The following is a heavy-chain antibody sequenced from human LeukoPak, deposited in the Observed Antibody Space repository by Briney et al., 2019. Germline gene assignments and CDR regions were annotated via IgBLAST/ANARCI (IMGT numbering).Heavy chain of an antibody. J-gene: IGHJ3*02. Sequence: QPGGPLRPSCAACGFTFSSYEMNWARPPPGRGVEWVSHISSSGSTIYYAASVKGRFTISRDNAKNSLYLQMNSLRDENTAAYYCAREDHDNGFDIWGQGTMVTVSS. CDR3: AREDHDNGFDI. D-gene: IGHD3-22*01. V-gene: IGHV3-48*03. CDR1: GFTFSSYE. CDR2: ISSSGSTI.